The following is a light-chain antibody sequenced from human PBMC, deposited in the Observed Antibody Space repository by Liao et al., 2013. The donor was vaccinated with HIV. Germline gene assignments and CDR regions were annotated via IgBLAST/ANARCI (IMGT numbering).Light chain of an antibody. J-gene: IGLJ2*01. CDR3: QAWDSSTVV. V-gene: IGLV3-1*01. CDR1: HLGDKS. Sequence: SYELTQPPSVSVSPGQTARITCSGDHLGDKSASWFQQKPGQSPVLLIYQNSRRPSGIPERFSGSNSGNTATLTISGTQAMDEADYYCQAWDSSTVVIGGGTKLTVL. CDR2: QNS.